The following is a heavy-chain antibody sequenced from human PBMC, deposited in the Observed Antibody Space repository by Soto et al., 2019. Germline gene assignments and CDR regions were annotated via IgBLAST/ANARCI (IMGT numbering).Heavy chain of an antibody. D-gene: IGHD6-19*01. CDR1: GFTFSSYA. Sequence: LPWAAAGFTFSSYAMSWVRQAPGKGLEWVSAISGSGGSTYYADSVKGRFTISRDNSKNTLYLQMNSLRAEDTAVYCCAKVAVARLVVDHWGQGTLVTVSS. J-gene: IGHJ4*02. V-gene: IGHV3-23*01. CDR3: AKVAVARLVVDH. CDR2: ISGSGGST.